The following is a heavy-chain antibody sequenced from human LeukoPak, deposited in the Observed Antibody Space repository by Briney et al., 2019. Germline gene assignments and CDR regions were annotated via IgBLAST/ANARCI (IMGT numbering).Heavy chain of an antibody. CDR3: ARIYMVRGATEDYFDY. D-gene: IGHD3-10*01. CDR2: INPSGGST. CDR1: GYTFTSYY. J-gene: IGHJ4*02. V-gene: IGHV1-46*01. Sequence: ASVKVSCKASGYTFTSYYMHWVRQAPGQGLEWMGIINPSGGSTSYAQKFQGRVTMTRDMSTSTVYMELRSLRSDDTAVYYCARIYMVRGATEDYFDYWGQGTLVTVSS.